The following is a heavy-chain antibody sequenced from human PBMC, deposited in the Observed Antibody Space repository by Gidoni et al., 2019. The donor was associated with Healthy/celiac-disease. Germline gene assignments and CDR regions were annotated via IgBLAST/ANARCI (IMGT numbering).Heavy chain of an antibody. CDR3: ARDHYRIAAAVPYYYYYGMDV. Sequence: SGAEVKKPGASVKVSCKASGYTFTSYYMHWVRQAPGQGLEWMGIINPSGGSTSYAQKFQGRVTMTRDTSTSTVDMELSSLRSEDTAVYYCARDHYRIAAAVPYYYYYGMDVWGQGTTVTVSS. CDR2: INPSGGST. V-gene: IGHV1-46*01. J-gene: IGHJ6*02. CDR1: GYTFTSYY. D-gene: IGHD6-13*01.